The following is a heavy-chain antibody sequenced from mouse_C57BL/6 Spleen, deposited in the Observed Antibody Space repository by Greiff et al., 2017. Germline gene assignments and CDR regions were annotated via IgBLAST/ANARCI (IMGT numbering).Heavy chain of an antibody. CDR2: IWTGGGK. D-gene: IGHD2-2*01. CDR1: GFSLTSYA. CDR3: ARRGLCGYDVGWYLDV. V-gene: IGHV2-9-1*01. J-gene: IGHJ1*03. Sequence: QVQLKESGPGLVAPSQSLSITCTASGFSLTSYAISWVRQPPGKGLEWLGVIWTGGGKNYNSAYKSRLSISKDNAKSQVFLKMNSLQTDVTARYYAARRGLCGYDVGWYLDVWGTGTTVTVSS.